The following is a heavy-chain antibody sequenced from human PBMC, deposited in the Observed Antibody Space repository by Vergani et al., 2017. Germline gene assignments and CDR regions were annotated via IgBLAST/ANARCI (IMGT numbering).Heavy chain of an antibody. J-gene: IGHJ6*03. CDR1: GGSISSYY. CDR3: AREAGGYSYGSYGWGYYYYMDV. V-gene: IGHV4-59*12. Sequence: QVQLQESGPGLVKPSETLSLTCTVSGGSISSYYWSWIRQPPGKGLEWIGYIYYSGSTHYNPSLKSRVTISVDTSTNQFSLKLSSVTAADTAVYYCAREAGGYSYGSYGWGYYYYMDVWGKGTTVTVSS. D-gene: IGHD5-18*01. CDR2: IYYSGST.